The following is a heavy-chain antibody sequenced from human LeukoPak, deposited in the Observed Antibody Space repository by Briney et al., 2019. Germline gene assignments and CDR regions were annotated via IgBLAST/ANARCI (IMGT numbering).Heavy chain of an antibody. D-gene: IGHD3-9*01. J-gene: IGHJ4*02. CDR3: AVGKTDILTGPNPFGY. Sequence: ASLTVSCKASGYTFTSYDFNWARQANGHGLEWMGWMNPNSGNTGYAQKFQGRVTMTRNTSISTAYMELSSLGSEDTAVYYFAVGKTDILTGPNPFGYWGQGTLVSVSS. V-gene: IGHV1-8*01. CDR2: MNPNSGNT. CDR1: GYTFTSYD.